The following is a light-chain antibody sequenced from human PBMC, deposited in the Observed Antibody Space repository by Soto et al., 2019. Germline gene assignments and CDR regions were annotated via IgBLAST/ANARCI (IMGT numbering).Light chain of an antibody. J-gene: IGLJ1*01. V-gene: IGLV2-14*01. CDR1: SSDIGAYNH. Sequence: QSVLTQPASVSGSPGQSITISCTGTSSDIGAYNHVSWYQHHPGKAPKVIIYGVTNRPSGVSNRFSGSKSGNTASLAISGLQPEDEADYYCKSHTTLRTYVSGTGTKVTVL. CDR3: KSHTTLRTYV. CDR2: GVT.